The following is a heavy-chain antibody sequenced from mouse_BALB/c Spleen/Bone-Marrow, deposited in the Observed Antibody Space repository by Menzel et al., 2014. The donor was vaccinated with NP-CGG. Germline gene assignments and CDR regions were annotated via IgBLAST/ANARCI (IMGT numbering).Heavy chain of an antibody. Sequence: EVQLVESGGGLVKPGGSLKLSCVASGFTFSDYYMYWVRQTPEKRLEWVATISDSGSYTYYPDSVKGRFTISRDNAKNNLYLQMSSLKSEDTAMYYCARDSHYGGWWYFDVWGAGTTVTVSS. CDR1: GFTFSDYY. V-gene: IGHV5-4*02. CDR3: ARDSHYGGWWYFDV. CDR2: ISDSGSYT. J-gene: IGHJ1*01. D-gene: IGHD2-5*01.